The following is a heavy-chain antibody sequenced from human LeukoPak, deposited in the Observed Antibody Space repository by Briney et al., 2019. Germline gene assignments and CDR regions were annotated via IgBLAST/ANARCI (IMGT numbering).Heavy chain of an antibody. CDR3: ARDLTTTIYYYMDV. J-gene: IGHJ6*03. CDR1: GFTFSSYG. Sequence: GGSLRLSCAASGFTFSSYGMHWVRQAPGKGLEWVAFIRYDGSNKYYADSVKGRFTISRDNSKNTLYLQMNSLRSDDTAVYYCARDLTTTIYYYMDVWGKGTTVTISS. V-gene: IGHV3-30*02. D-gene: IGHD5-12*01. CDR2: IRYDGSNK.